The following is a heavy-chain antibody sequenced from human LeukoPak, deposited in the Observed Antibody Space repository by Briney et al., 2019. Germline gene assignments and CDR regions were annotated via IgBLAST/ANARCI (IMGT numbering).Heavy chain of an antibody. CDR3: ARDPSGSGPDFDS. D-gene: IGHD2-15*01. CDR1: GFTFSSYG. CDR2: IWYDGSNI. J-gene: IGHJ4*02. V-gene: IGHV3-33*01. Sequence: GGSLRLSCAASGFTFSSYGMHWVRQAPGKGLEWLAVIWYDGSNIYYADPVKGRFAISRDNSKNTLYLQINSLRAEDTAVYYCARDPSGSGPDFDSWGQGTLVTVSS.